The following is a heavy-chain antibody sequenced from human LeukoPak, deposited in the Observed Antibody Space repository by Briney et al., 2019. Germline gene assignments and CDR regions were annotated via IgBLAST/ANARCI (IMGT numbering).Heavy chain of an antibody. CDR3: AKPYDSSGFYFQH. V-gene: IGHV1-2*02. Sequence: ASVKVSCTASGYTFTGYYMHWVRQAPGQGLEWMGWINPNSGGTNYAQKFQGRVTMTRDTSISTAYMELSSLRSEDTAVYYCAKPYDSSGFYFQHWGQGTLVTVSS. J-gene: IGHJ1*01. D-gene: IGHD3-22*01. CDR2: INPNSGGT. CDR1: GYTFTGYY.